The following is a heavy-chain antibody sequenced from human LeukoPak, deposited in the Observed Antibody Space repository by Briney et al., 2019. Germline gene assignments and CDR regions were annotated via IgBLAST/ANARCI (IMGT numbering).Heavy chain of an antibody. CDR1: GFTFSNAW. V-gene: IGHV3-15*01. Sequence: SGGSLRLSCVASGFTFSNAWMSWVRQAPGKGLEWVGRIKSKTDGGTTDYAAPVKGRFTISRDDSKNTLYLQMNSLKTEDTAVYYCTTAFPGLLRYFDWLLTNPDYWGQGTLVTVSS. CDR2: IKSKTDGGTT. D-gene: IGHD3-9*01. CDR3: TTAFPGLLRYFDWLLTNPDY. J-gene: IGHJ4*02.